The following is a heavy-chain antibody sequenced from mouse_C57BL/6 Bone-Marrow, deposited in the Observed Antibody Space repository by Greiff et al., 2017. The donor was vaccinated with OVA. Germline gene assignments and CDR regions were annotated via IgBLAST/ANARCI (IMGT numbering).Heavy chain of an antibody. CDR3: ARSPLDSSGYWFAY. Sequence: VQLQQSGAELVRPGSSVKMSCKTSGYTFTSYGINWVKQRPGQGLEWIGYIDIGNGYTEYNEKFKGKATLTSDTSSSTAYMQLSSLTSEDSAIYFCARSPLDSSGYWFAYWGQGTLVTVSA. CDR1: GYTFTSYG. CDR2: IDIGNGYT. D-gene: IGHD3-2*02. V-gene: IGHV1-58*01. J-gene: IGHJ3*01.